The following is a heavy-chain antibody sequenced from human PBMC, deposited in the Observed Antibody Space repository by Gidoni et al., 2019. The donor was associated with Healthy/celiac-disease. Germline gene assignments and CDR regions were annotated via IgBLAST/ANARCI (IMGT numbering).Heavy chain of an antibody. V-gene: IGHV4-61*01. CDR3: ARVPAPYYFDY. CDR2: SYYSGST. CDR1: GGSVSSGSYY. J-gene: IGHJ4*02. Sequence: QVQLQESGPGLVKPSETLSLTCTVAGGSVSSGSYYWSWIRQPPGKGLDWIGYSYYSGSTNYNPSLKIRVTISVDTSKNQFSLKLSSVTAADTAVYYCARVPAPYYFDYWGQGPLVTVSS.